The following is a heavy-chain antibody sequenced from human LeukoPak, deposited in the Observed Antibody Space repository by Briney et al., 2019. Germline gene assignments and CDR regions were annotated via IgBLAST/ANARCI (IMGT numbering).Heavy chain of an antibody. V-gene: IGHV3-53*05. CDR3: ATVASGSYSYFDY. CDR1: GFTVSSNY. CDR2: IYNGGHT. J-gene: IGHJ4*02. Sequence: GGSLRLSCIASGFTVSSNYMTWVRQAPGKGLQWVSIIYNGGHTYYADSVKGRFTISRDNSKNTVYLQMHSLRSEDTAVYYCATVASGSYSYFDYWGQGTLVTVSS. D-gene: IGHD1-26*01.